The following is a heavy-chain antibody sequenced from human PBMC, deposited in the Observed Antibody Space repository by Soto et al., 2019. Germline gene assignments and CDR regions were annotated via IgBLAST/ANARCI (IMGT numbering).Heavy chain of an antibody. V-gene: IGHV4-39*07. J-gene: IGHJ4*02. CDR2: INHSGST. D-gene: IGHD3-16*01. CDR3: ARGPPGSDYVWGRNFDY. Sequence: SETLSLTCTVSGGSISSGGYYWSWIRQPPGKGLEWIGEINHSGSTNYNPSLKSRVTISVDTSKNQFSLKLSSVTAADTAVYYCARGPPGSDYVWGRNFDYWGQGTLVTVSS. CDR1: GGSISSGGYY.